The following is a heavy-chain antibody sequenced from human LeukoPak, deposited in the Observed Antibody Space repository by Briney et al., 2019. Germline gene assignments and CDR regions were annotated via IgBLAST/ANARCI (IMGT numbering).Heavy chain of an antibody. J-gene: IGHJ4*02. CDR3: AKDHSSWYSGTLDY. V-gene: IGHV3-43*01. CDR2: ISWDGDTT. CDR1: GFTFDDYI. Sequence: GGSLRLSCAASGFTFDDYIMHWVRQAPGKGLEWVSLISWDGDTTYYADSVKGRFTSSRDNSKNSLFLQMNSLRTEDTALYYCAKDHSSWYSGTLDYWGQGTLVTVSS. D-gene: IGHD6-13*01.